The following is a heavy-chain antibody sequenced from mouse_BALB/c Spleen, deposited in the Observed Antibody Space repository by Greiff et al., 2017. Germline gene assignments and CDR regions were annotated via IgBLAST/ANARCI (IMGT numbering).Heavy chain of an antibody. CDR2: IWGDGST. D-gene: IGHD2-14*01. CDR1: GFSLTSYG. V-gene: IGHV2-3*01. Sequence: VHLVESGPGLVAPSQSLSITCTVSGFSLTSYGVSWVRQPPGKGLEWLGVIWGDGSTNYHSALISRLSISKDNSKSQVFLKLNSLQTDDTATYYCAKPGVDYRYDDYAMDYWGQGTSVTVAS. CDR3: AKPGVDYRYDDYAMDY. J-gene: IGHJ4*01.